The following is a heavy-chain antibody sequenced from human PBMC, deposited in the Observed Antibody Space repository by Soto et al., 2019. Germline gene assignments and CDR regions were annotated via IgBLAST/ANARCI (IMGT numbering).Heavy chain of an antibody. CDR3: ARSTPCRGGDCFDY. CDR1: GYTFTSYA. CDR2: INAGNGNT. V-gene: IGHV1-3*01. D-gene: IGHD2-15*01. Sequence: ASVKVSCKASGYTFTSYAMHWVRQAPGQRLEWMGWINAGNGNTKYSQKFQGRVTITRDTSASTAYMELSSLRSKDTAVYYCARSTPCRGGDCFDYWGQGTLVTVSS. J-gene: IGHJ4*02.